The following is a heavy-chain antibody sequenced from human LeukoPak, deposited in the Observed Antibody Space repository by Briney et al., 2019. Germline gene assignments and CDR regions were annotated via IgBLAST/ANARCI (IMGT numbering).Heavy chain of an antibody. J-gene: IGHJ4*02. CDR1: GYTFTSYG. Sequence: GASVKVSCKASGYTFTSYGISWVRQAPGQGLEWMGWISAYNGNTNYAQKLQGRATMTTDTSTSTAYMELRSLRSDDTAVYYCARDHRIAVAGTCGYWGQGTLVTVSS. CDR2: ISAYNGNT. V-gene: IGHV1-18*01. CDR3: ARDHRIAVAGTCGY. D-gene: IGHD6-19*01.